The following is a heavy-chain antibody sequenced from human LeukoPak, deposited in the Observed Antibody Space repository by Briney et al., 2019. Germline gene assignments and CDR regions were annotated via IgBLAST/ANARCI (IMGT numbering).Heavy chain of an antibody. J-gene: IGHJ4*02. V-gene: IGHV3-23*01. Sequence: PGGSLRLSCVASGFTFSTYAMGWVRQAPGKGLEWVSAISGSGETTYYADSVEGRFTISRENSRHTLYLQMNSLRAEDTAVYYCANPPSTKFPYGNNYGYLFNHWGQGTLVTVSS. D-gene: IGHD5-18*01. CDR3: ANPPSTKFPYGNNYGYLFNH. CDR1: GFTFSTYA. CDR2: ISGSGETT.